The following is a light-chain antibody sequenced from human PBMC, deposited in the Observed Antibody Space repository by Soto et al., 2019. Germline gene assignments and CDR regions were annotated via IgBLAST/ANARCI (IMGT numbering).Light chain of an antibody. V-gene: IGKV3-11*01. J-gene: IGKJ4*01. Sequence: EIVLTQSPATLCLSPGERATLSCRASQSVSRNLAWYQQKPGQAPRLLIYDASNRATGIPARFSGSGSVTDFTLTISSLEPEDFAAYYCQKYNSAPLTFGGGTKVDIK. CDR2: DAS. CDR1: QSVSRN. CDR3: QKYNSAPLT.